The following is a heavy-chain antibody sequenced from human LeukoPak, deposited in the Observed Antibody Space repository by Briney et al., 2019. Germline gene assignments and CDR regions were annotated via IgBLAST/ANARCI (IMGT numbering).Heavy chain of an antibody. J-gene: IGHJ4*02. V-gene: IGHV1-2*02. D-gene: IGHD4-11*01. CDR1: GYTFTGYY. CDR3: ARISAVTTIPDY. CDR2: INPNSGGT. Sequence: ASVKVSCKASGYTFTGYYMHWVRQAPGQGLEWMGWINPNSGGTNYAQKFQGRVTTTRDMSTSTVYMELSSLRSEDTAVYYCARISAVTTIPDYWGQGTLVTVSS.